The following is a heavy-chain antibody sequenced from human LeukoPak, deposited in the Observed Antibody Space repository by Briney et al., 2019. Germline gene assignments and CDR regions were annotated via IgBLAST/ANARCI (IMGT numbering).Heavy chain of an antibody. CDR1: GFTFSDST. Sequence: GRSLRLSCTGSGFTFSDSTMTWFRQAPGRGPEWVGFVRRKTYGGAALYAASVKGRFIITRDDSTSAAYLQMNNLKIEDTGVYYCTRGQGLYFWGRGTLVTVSS. D-gene: IGHD2-8*01. J-gene: IGHJ2*01. V-gene: IGHV3-49*03. CDR2: VRRKTYGGAA. CDR3: TRGQGLYF.